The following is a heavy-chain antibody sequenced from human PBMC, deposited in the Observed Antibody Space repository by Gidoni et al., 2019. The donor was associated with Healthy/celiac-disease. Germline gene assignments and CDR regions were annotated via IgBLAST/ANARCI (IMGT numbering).Heavy chain of an antibody. CDR3: AREQNYYGSGSYFDY. D-gene: IGHD3-10*01. V-gene: IGHV4-4*02. Sequence: QVQLQEPGPGLVKPSGTLSLTCAVSGGSISSSNWWSWVRQPPGKGLEWVGEIYHSGSTNYNPSLKSRVTISVDKSKSQFSLKLSSVTAADTAVYYCAREQNYYGSGSYFDYWGQGTLVTVSS. J-gene: IGHJ4*02. CDR1: GGSISSSNW. CDR2: IYHSGST.